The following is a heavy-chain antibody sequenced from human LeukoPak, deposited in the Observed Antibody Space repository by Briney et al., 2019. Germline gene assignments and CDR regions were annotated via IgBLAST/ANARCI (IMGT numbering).Heavy chain of an antibody. D-gene: IGHD1-1*01. V-gene: IGHV3-33*01. J-gene: IGHJ5*02. CDR3: ARDQGTSTTAPKRKGRFDP. Sequence: PGGSLRLSCAASGFTFSNHGMHWVRQAPGKGLVWVALIWYDGSNKEYAESVKGRFTISRDNSKNTLYLQMNSLRDEDTAVYYCARDQGTSTTAPKRKGRFDPWGQGTLVTVSS. CDR2: IWYDGSNK. CDR1: GFTFSNHG.